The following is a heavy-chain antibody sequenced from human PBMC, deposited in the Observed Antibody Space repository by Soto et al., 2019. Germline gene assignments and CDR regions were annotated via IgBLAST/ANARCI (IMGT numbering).Heavy chain of an antibody. Sequence: GSLRLSCQASGFNFCNYGMHWFRQSPGKGLEWVAVITYDGSFQYYADSVKGRFTISRDNSKNTLSLHLNTLKPEDTAVYHCAKDRVGGTFYTPLAFWGQGTLVTVSS. CDR3: AKDRVGGTFYTPLAF. CDR2: ITYDGSFQ. CDR1: GFNFCNYG. J-gene: IGHJ4*02. D-gene: IGHD1-7*01. V-gene: IGHV3-30*18.